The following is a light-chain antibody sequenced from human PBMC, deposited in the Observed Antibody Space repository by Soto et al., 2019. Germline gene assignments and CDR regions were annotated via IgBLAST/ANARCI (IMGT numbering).Light chain of an antibody. CDR3: QQYKSPTWT. Sequence: DIQMTQSPPTLSASVGDRVTITCRASQSISIWLAWYQKKPGKAPKLLTYNASSLESGVPSRFSGSGSGTEFTRTISSLQPDDFATYYCQQYKSPTWTFGQGTKVEIK. CDR2: NAS. CDR1: QSISIW. V-gene: IGKV1-5*01. J-gene: IGKJ1*01.